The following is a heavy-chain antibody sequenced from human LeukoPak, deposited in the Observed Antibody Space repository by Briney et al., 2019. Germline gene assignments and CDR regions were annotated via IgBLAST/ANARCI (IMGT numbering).Heavy chain of an antibody. V-gene: IGHV4-61*09. CDR2: IGST. D-gene: IGHD3-22*01. CDR1: GGSISSGIYY. J-gene: IGHJ2*01. CDR3: ARGLNYYDSSGRPHWYFDL. Sequence: SETLSLTCTVSGGSISSGIYYWSWIRQPAGKGLEWVGHIGSTNYNPSLKSRVTISVDTSKSQFSLKLSSVTAADTAVYYCARGLNYYDSSGRPHWYFDLWGRGTLVTVSS.